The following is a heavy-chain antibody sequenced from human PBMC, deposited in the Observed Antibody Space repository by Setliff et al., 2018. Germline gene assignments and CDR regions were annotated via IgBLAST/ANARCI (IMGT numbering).Heavy chain of an antibody. V-gene: IGHV3-30*18. Sequence: PGESLKISCAASGFTFSSYGMHWVRQAPGKGLEWVAVISYDGSNKYYTDSVKGRFTISRDNSKNTLYLQMNSLRAEDTAVYYCAKAHSITMARGVKSPDYWGQGTLVTVSS. CDR1: GFTFSSYG. CDR2: ISYDGSNK. CDR3: AKAHSITMARGVKSPDY. J-gene: IGHJ4*02. D-gene: IGHD3-10*01.